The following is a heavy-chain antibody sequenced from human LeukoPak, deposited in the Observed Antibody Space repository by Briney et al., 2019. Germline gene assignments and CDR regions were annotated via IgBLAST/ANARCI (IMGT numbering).Heavy chain of an antibody. D-gene: IGHD2-15*01. CDR2: IYYSGTT. Sequence: TSETLSLTCTVSGGSISSYYWSWIRQPPGKGLEWIGYIYYSGTTNYNSSLKRRVTISVDTSKNQFSLKLTSVTAADTAVYYCARDLCSGGSCYPYYFDYWGQGTLVTVSS. CDR3: ARDLCSGGSCYPYYFDY. CDR1: GGSISSYY. J-gene: IGHJ4*02. V-gene: IGHV4-59*01.